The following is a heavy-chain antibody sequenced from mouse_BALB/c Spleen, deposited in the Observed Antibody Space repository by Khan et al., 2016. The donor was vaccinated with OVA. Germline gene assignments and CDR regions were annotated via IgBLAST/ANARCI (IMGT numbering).Heavy chain of an antibody. Sequence: LKQSGSELVRPGASVKLSCKASGYTFTSYWTHWVKQRPGQGLEWIGDIYPGSGSTNYDEKLKSKATLTVDTSTSTAYMQLSSLTSEDSAVYYCTRWSYWFAYWGQGTLVTVSA. CDR1: GYTFTSYW. CDR3: TRWSYWFAY. CDR2: IYPGSGST. V-gene: IGHV1S22*01. J-gene: IGHJ3*01. D-gene: IGHD2-12*01.